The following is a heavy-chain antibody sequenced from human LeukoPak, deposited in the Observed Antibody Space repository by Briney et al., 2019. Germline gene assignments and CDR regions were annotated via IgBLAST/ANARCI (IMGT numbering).Heavy chain of an antibody. D-gene: IGHD3-10*01. CDR1: GYTFTSYG. CDR3: ARGVRGVIITEGGYYMDV. J-gene: IGHJ6*03. Sequence: ASVKVSCNASGYTFTSYGISWVRQAPGQGLEWMGWISAYNGNTNYAQRLQGRVTMTTDTSTSTAYMELRSLRSDDTAVYYCARGVRGVIITEGGYYMDVWGKGTTVTISS. V-gene: IGHV1-18*01. CDR2: ISAYNGNT.